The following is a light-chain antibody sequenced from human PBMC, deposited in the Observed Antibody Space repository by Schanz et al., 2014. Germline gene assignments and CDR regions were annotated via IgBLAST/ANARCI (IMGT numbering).Light chain of an antibody. J-gene: IGKJ4*01. V-gene: IGKV3-20*01. Sequence: EIVLTQSPATLSLSPGERATLSCRASQSVSSIDLAWYQQKPGQAPNVLIYGASRRATGIPDRFSGSGSGTDFTLTISSLQAEDVAVYYCQQYYGLPLTFGGGTKVEIK. CDR3: QQYYGLPLT. CDR2: GAS. CDR1: QSVSSID.